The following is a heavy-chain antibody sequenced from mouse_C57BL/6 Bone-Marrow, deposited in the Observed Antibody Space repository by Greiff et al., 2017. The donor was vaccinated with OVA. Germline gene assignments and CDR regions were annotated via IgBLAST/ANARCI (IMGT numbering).Heavy chain of an antibody. J-gene: IGHJ2*01. CDR3: ASGGGWDYFDY. Sequence: VQRVESGPELVKPGASVKISCKASGYAFSSSWMNWVKQRPGKGLEWIGRIYPGDGDTNYNGKFKGKATLTADKSSSTAYMQLSSLTSEDSAVYFCASGGGWDYFDYWGQGTTLTVSS. CDR2: IYPGDGDT. V-gene: IGHV1-82*01. CDR1: GYAFSSSW. D-gene: IGHD3-3*01.